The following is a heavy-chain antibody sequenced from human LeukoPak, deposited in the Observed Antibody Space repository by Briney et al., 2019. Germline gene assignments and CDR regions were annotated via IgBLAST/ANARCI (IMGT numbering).Heavy chain of an antibody. CDR3: ARVWDYDIFAFDY. D-gene: IGHD3-9*01. J-gene: IGHJ4*02. V-gene: IGHV1-2*02. CDR1: GYTFTGYY. CDR2: INPNSGGT. Sequence: GASVKVSCKASGYTFTGYYMHWVRQAPGQGLEWMGWINPNSGGTNYAQKFQGRVTMTRDTSISTTYMELGRLRSDDTAVYYCARVWDYDIFAFDYWGQGTLVTVSS.